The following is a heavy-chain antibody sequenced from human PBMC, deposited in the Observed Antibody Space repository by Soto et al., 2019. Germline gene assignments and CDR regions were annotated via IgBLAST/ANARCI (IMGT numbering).Heavy chain of an antibody. D-gene: IGHD6-13*01. CDR1: GGSISSGGYY. CDR2: IYYSGST. V-gene: IGHV4-31*03. J-gene: IGHJ5*02. Sequence: SETLSLTCTVSGGSISSGGYYWSWIRQHPGKCLEWIGYIYYSGSTYYNPSLKSRVTISVDTSKNQFSLKLSSVTAADTAVYYCARGLLGPRVSRFDPWGQGTLVTVSS. CDR3: ARGLLGPRVSRFDP.